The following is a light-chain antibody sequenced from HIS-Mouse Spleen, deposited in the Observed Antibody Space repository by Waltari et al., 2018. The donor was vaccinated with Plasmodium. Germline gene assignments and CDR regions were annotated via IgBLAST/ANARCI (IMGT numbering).Light chain of an antibody. V-gene: IGKV3-20*01. Sequence: EIVLTQSPGTLSLSPGERATLSCRASQSVSSSYLAWYQQKPGQAPRLLIYGASSRATGVPDRFSCSGSVTDFTLNISRLEPEDFAVYYCQQYGSSPLTLGGGTKVEIK. CDR2: GAS. J-gene: IGKJ4*01. CDR1: QSVSSSY. CDR3: QQYGSSPLT.